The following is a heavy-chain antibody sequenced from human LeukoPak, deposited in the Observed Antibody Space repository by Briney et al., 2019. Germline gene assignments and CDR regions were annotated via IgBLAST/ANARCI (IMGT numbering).Heavy chain of an antibody. CDR2: IYYSGST. D-gene: IGHD3-10*01. CDR1: GGSISSYY. J-gene: IGHJ4*02. Sequence: SETLSLTCTVSGGSISSYYWSWIRQPPGKGLEWIGYIYYSGSTNYNPSLKSRVTISVDTSKNQFSLKLSSVTAADTAVYYCARWGMVRGVTNFDYWGQGTLVTVSS. V-gene: IGHV4-59*08. CDR3: ARWGMVRGVTNFDY.